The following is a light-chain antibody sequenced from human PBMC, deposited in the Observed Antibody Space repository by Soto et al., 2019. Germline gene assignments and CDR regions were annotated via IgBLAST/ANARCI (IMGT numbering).Light chain of an antibody. CDR3: QHYNVWPPWT. V-gene: IGKV3-15*01. J-gene: IGKJ1*01. CDR1: QNVRRN. Sequence: EIVMTQSPATLSVSPEDRVTLSCRASQNVRRNIAWYQQKPGQAPSLLIFGAITRATGIPARFSGSGSGTEFTLTLSSLQSEDSAIYYCQHYNVWPPWTFGQGTKV. CDR2: GAI.